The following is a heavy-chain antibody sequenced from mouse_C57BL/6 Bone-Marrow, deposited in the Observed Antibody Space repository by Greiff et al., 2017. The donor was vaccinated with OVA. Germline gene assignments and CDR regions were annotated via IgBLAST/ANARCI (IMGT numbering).Heavy chain of an antibody. J-gene: IGHJ2*01. Sequence: VKLMESGPGLVQPSQSLSITCTVSGFSLTSYGVHWVRQSPGKGLEWLGVIWSGGSTDYNAAFISRLSISKDNSKSQVFFKMNSLQADDTAIYYCARKFPGSLYYFDYWGQGTTLTVSS. CDR2: IWSGGST. D-gene: IGHD1-1*01. CDR1: GFSLTSYG. CDR3: ARKFPGSLYYFDY. V-gene: IGHV2-2*01.